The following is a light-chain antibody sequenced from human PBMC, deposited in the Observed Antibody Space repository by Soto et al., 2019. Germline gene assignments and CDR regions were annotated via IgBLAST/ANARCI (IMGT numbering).Light chain of an antibody. V-gene: IGLV3-21*02. Sequence: SYELTQPPSVSVAPGQTARITCGGNNIGSKSVHWYQQKPGQAPVLVVYDDSDRPSGIPDRFSGSNSGNTATLTISRVEAGDEADYYCQVWDSPSDHWVFGGGTKVTVL. CDR2: DDS. CDR3: QVWDSPSDHWV. CDR1: NIGSKS. J-gene: IGLJ3*02.